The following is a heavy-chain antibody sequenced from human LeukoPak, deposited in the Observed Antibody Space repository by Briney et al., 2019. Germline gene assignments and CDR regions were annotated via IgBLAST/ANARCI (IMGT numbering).Heavy chain of an antibody. V-gene: IGHV3-23*01. J-gene: IGHJ6*03. D-gene: IGHD2-15*01. CDR1: GFTFSNYA. CDR2: ISGSGGST. Sequence: PGGSLRLPCAASGFTFSNYAMTWVRQAPGKGLEWVSGISGSGGSTYYADSVKGRFTISRDNSKNTFDLQMNSLRAEDTAVYYCAKLPYGSAYYYYMDVWGKGTTVTVSS. CDR3: AKLPYGSAYYYYMDV.